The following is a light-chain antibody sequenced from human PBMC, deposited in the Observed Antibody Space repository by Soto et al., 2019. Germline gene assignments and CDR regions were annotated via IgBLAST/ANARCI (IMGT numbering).Light chain of an antibody. CDR2: EVS. V-gene: IGLV2-18*02. Sequence: QSALTQPPSVSGSPGQSVTISCTGTSSDVGTYNRVSWYQQPPGTAPKLMIYEVSYRPSGVPDRFSGSKSGNTASLTISGLQAEDEADYYCCSYTSSSTLVFGGGTKLTV. CDR1: SSDVGTYNR. J-gene: IGLJ2*01. CDR3: CSYTSSSTLV.